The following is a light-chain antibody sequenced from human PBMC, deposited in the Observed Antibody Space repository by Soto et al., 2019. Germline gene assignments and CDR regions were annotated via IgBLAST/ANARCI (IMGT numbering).Light chain of an antibody. CDR2: DGT. J-gene: IGLJ1*01. CDR1: SSDVDDYRY. Sequence: QSALAQPRSVSGSPGQLLTISCTVTSSDVDDYRYVSWYQQYPGKAPKLVIYDGTKRPSGVPDRFSGSNSGNTASLTISGPQAEDEADYYCCSYVTTPEIFGTGTKVTVL. CDR3: CSYVTTPEI. V-gene: IGLV2-11*01.